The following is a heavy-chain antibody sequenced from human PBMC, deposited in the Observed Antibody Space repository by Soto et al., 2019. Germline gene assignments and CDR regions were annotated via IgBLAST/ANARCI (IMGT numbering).Heavy chain of an antibody. CDR1: GFTLTSAD. CDR2: IVGGSGST. V-gene: IGHV1-58*01. CDR3: AADWSNRPFDV. Sequence: QMQLVQSGPEVKKPGTSVKVSCKASGFTLTSADVQWVRQTRGQRLEWIGWIVGGSGSTNYAQQFQGRLAITRDMSTSTVYMELSSLRSEDTAVYYCAADWSNRPFDVWGQGTLVTVSS. J-gene: IGHJ4*02. D-gene: IGHD3-3*01.